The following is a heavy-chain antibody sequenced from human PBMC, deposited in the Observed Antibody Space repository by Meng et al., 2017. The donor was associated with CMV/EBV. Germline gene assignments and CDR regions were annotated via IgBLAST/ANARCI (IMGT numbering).Heavy chain of an antibody. CDR3: ARHSEEFYDYVWGSYRVLGIFDY. CDR2: ISAYNGNT. D-gene: IGHD3-16*02. Sequence: ASVKVSCKASGYTFTSYGISWVRQAPGQGLEWMGWISAYNGNTNYAQKLQGRVTMTTDTSTSTAYMELRSLGSDDTAVYYCARHSEEFYDYVWGSYRVLGIFDYWGQGTLVTVSS. V-gene: IGHV1-18*01. J-gene: IGHJ4*02. CDR1: GYTFTSYG.